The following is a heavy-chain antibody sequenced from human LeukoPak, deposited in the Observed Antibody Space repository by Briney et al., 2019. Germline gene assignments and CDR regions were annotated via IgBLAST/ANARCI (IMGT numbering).Heavy chain of an antibody. V-gene: IGHV5-51*01. D-gene: IGHD5-12*01. CDR3: ATRSKSGYEYFEN. CDR2: IYPGDSDT. Sequence: PGESLEISRKGSGYNFTNYWIGWVRQMPGKGPEWMGIIYPGDSDTRYSPSFQGQVTISVNNTISTAYLQWSSLNASDSAMYYCATRSKSGYEYFENWGQGTLVTVSS. J-gene: IGHJ4*02. CDR1: GYNFTNYW.